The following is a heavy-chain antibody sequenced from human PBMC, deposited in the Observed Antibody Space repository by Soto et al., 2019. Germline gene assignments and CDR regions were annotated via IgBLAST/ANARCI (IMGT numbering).Heavy chain of an antibody. J-gene: IGHJ4*02. Sequence: EASVKVSCKASGYTFTGYYMHWVRQAPGQGLEWMGWINPNSGGTNYAQKFQGRVTMTRDTSISTAYMELSRLRSDDTAVYYCASLYDSSGYLFDYWGQGTLVTVSS. CDR3: ASLYDSSGYLFDY. V-gene: IGHV1-2*02. CDR1: GYTFTGYY. CDR2: INPNSGGT. D-gene: IGHD3-22*01.